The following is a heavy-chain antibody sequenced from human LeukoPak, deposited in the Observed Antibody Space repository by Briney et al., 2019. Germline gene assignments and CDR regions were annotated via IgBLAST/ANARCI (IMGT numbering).Heavy chain of an antibody. D-gene: IGHD2-2*01. CDR2: INPNSGGI. CDR1: GYTFTGYY. CDR3: ARVVYCSSTSCYSRYFDL. Sequence: ASVKVSCKASGYTFTGYYMHWVRQAPGQGLEWMGWINPNSGGINYAQKFQGRVTMTRDTSISTAYMELSRLRSDDTAVYYCARVVYCSSTSCYSRYFDLWGRGTLVTVSS. J-gene: IGHJ2*01. V-gene: IGHV1-2*02.